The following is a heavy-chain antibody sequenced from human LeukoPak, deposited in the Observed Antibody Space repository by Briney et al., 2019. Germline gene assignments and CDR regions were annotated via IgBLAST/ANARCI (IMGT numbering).Heavy chain of an antibody. Sequence: SETLSLTCTVSGGSISSYYWSWIRQPPGKGLEWIGYIYYSGSTNYNPSLKSRITISVDTSKNQFSLKLSSVTAADTAVYYCARLVEQNWFDPWGQGTLVTVSS. CDR1: GGSISSYY. J-gene: IGHJ5*02. V-gene: IGHV4-59*12. CDR2: IYYSGST. CDR3: ARLVEQNWFDP. D-gene: IGHD3-10*01.